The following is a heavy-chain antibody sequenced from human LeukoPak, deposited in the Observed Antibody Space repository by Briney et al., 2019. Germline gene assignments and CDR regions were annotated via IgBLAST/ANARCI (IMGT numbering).Heavy chain of an antibody. CDR1: GFTFSSYW. Sequence: AGGSLRLSCAASGFTFSSYWMSWVRQAPGKGLEWVANIKQDGSEKYYVDSVKGRFTISRDNAKNSLYLQMNSLRAEDTAVYYCAKDPKRYCSGGSCFWFDPWGQGTLVTVSS. CDR2: IKQDGSEK. J-gene: IGHJ5*02. V-gene: IGHV3-7*01. CDR3: AKDPKRYCSGGSCFWFDP. D-gene: IGHD2-15*01.